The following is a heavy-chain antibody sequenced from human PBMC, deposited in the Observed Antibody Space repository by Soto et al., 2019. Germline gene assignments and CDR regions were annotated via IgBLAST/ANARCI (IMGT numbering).Heavy chain of an antibody. CDR2: IYSGGST. Sequence: EVQLVESGGGLVQPGGSVRLSCAASGFTVSSNYMSWVRQAPGKGLEWVSVIYSGGSTYYADSVKGRFTISRDNSKNTLYLQMNSLRAEDTAVYYCAAYSSGWYGGVFDPWGQGTLVTVSS. V-gene: IGHV3-66*01. CDR3: AAYSSGWYGGVFDP. J-gene: IGHJ5*02. D-gene: IGHD6-19*01. CDR1: GFTVSSNY.